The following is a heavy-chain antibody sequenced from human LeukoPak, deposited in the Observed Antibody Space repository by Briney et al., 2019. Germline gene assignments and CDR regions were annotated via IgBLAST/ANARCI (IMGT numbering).Heavy chain of an antibody. CDR1: GFTFSSYW. J-gene: IGHJ4*02. V-gene: IGHV3-7*01. CDR3: ARVRTELRYFDWLF. D-gene: IGHD3-9*01. CDR2: IKQDGSEK. Sequence: GGSLRLSCAASGFTFSSYWMSWVRQAPGKGLEWVANIKQDGSEKYYVDSVKGRFTISRDNAKNSLYLQINSLRAEDTAVYYCARVRTELRYFDWLFWGQGTLVTVSS.